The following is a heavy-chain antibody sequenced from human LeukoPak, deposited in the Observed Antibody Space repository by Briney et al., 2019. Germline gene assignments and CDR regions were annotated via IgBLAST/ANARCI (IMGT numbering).Heavy chain of an antibody. J-gene: IGHJ4*02. Sequence: KPSETLSLTCAVYGGSFSGYYWSWIRQPPGKGLEWIGEINHSGSTNYNPSLKSRVTISVDTSKNQFALKLSSVTAADTAVYYCAREFGMVRGVINYFDYWGQGSLVTVSS. D-gene: IGHD3-10*01. CDR1: GGSFSGYY. CDR2: INHSGST. V-gene: IGHV4-34*01. CDR3: AREFGMVRGVINYFDY.